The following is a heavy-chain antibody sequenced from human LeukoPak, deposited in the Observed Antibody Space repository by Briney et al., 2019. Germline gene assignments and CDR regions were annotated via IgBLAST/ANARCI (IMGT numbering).Heavy chain of an antibody. CDR1: GYTLTGYF. V-gene: IGHV1-2*02. CDR3: ARDVGATTPYFDY. D-gene: IGHD1-26*01. Sequence: GASVKVSCKASGYTLTGYFMHWVRQAPGQGREWMGWINPNSGGSNYAQKFQGMVTMTRDTSISTAYMELSRLRSDDTAVYYCARDVGATTPYFDYWGQGTLVTVSS. CDR2: INPNSGGS. J-gene: IGHJ4*02.